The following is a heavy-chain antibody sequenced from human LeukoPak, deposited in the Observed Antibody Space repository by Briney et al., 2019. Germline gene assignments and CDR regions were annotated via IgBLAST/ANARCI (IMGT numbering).Heavy chain of an antibody. V-gene: IGHV4-59*12. J-gene: IGHJ4*02. CDR1: GGSITNYY. CDR2: IYNTGNT. Sequence: SETLSLTCTVSGGSITNYYCNWIRQPPGKGLEWIGYIYNTGNTKYNPSLKTRVTISGDTSKKQFSLNLSSVTAADTAVYYCARGGYWGQGTLVTVSS. CDR3: ARGGY.